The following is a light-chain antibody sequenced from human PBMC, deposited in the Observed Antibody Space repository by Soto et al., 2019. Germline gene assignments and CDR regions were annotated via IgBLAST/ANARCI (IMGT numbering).Light chain of an antibody. CDR3: SSYAGTNAWV. CDR2: EVS. CDR1: SSDVGGYNY. J-gene: IGLJ3*02. V-gene: IGLV2-8*01. Sequence: QSVLTQPPSASGSPGQSVTISCTGTSSDVGGYNYVSWYQQHPGKAPKLMFYEVSKRPSGVPDRFSGSKSGNTASLTVSGLQAEDEADYYCSSYAGTNAWVFGGGTKVTVL.